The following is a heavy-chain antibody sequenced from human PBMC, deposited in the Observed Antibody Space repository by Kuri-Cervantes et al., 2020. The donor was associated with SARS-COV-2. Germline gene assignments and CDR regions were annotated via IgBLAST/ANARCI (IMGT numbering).Heavy chain of an antibody. Sequence: GGSLRPSCAASGFTFSSYAMPWVRQAPGKGLEWVAVISYDGSNKYYADSVKGRFTISRDNSKNTLYLQMNSLRAEDTAVYYCAKARAEYYDFWNGSIKIYYYYGMDVWGQGTTVT. CDR3: AKARAEYYDFWNGSIKIYYYYGMDV. D-gene: IGHD3-3*01. CDR1: GFTFSSYA. J-gene: IGHJ6*01. V-gene: IGHV3-30-3*01. CDR2: ISYDGSNK.